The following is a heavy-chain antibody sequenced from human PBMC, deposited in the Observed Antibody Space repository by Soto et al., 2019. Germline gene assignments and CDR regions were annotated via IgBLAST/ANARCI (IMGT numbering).Heavy chain of an antibody. CDR1: GGSLSSYY. J-gene: IGHJ4*02. CDR2: IYYAGST. CDR3: ARLGGYYQALDS. V-gene: IGHV4-59*08. Sequence: QVQLQESGPGLVKPSETLSLTCTVSGGSLSSYYWSWTRQPPGKGLEWIGYIYYAGSTTYNPSLKSRVTLSLDTSKNQFSLKLDSVTAADTAVYYCARLGGYYQALDSWGQGTLVTVSS. D-gene: IGHD3-22*01.